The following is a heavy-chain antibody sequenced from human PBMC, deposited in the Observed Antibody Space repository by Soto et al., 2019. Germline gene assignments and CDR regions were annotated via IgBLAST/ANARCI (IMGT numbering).Heavy chain of an antibody. D-gene: IGHD3-3*01. CDR2: ISGSGGST. CDR3: AKDTYDFWSGPAPVGFGLLFHDY. CDR1: GFTFSSYA. V-gene: IGHV3-23*01. J-gene: IGHJ4*02. Sequence: GGSLRLSCAASGFTFSSYAMSWVRQAPGKGLEWVSAISGSGGSTYYADSVKGRFTISRDNSKNTLYLQMNSLRAEDTAVYYCAKDTYDFWSGPAPVGFGLLFHDYWGQGTLVTVSS.